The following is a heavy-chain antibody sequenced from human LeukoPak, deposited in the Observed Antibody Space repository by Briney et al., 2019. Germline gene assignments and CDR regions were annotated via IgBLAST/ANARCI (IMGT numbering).Heavy chain of an antibody. CDR1: GYTFTSYA. V-gene: IGHV1-8*02. J-gene: IGHJ6*02. Sequence: ASVKVSCKASGYTFTSYAMNWVRQAPGQGLEWMGWMNPNSGNTGYAQKFQGRVTMTRNTSISTAYMELSSLRSEDTAVYYCGAAAGVRNYYYYGMDVWGQGTTVTVSS. D-gene: IGHD6-13*01. CDR2: MNPNSGNT. CDR3: GAAAGVRNYYYYGMDV.